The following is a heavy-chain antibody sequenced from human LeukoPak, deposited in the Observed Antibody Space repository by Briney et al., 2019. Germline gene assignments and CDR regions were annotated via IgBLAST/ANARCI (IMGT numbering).Heavy chain of an antibody. V-gene: IGHV1-2*02. Sequence: ASVKVSCRTSKNMFTGYFMHWVRQAPGQGLEWIGWINPNSGGTLFARRFQGRVTMTRDTSIGATYMELSRLTSDDTALYYCAAQCNDDFCYKRDYMDVWGKGTMVIVSS. CDR3: AAQCNDDFCYKRDYMDV. CDR2: INPNSGGT. J-gene: IGHJ6*03. D-gene: IGHD2-2*02. CDR1: KNMFTGYF.